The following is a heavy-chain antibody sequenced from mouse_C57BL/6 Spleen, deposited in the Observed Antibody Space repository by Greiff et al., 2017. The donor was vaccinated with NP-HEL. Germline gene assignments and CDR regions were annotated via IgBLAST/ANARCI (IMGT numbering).Heavy chain of an antibody. CDR3: ARGELRGFAY. V-gene: IGHV1-69*01. Sequence: VQLQQPGAELVMPGASVKLSCKASGYTFTSYWMHWVKQRPGQGLEWIGEIDPSDSYTNYNQKFKGKSTLTVDKSSSTASMQFSSLTSEDSAVYYCARGELRGFAYWGQGTLVTVSA. D-gene: IGHD1-1*01. J-gene: IGHJ3*01. CDR2: IDPSDSYT. CDR1: GYTFTSYW.